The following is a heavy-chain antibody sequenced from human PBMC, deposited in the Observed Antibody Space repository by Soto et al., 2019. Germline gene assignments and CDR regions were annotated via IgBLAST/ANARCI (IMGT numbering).Heavy chain of an antibody. V-gene: IGHV3-9*01. D-gene: IGHD3-10*01. CDR2: ISWNSVSI. J-gene: IGHJ6*02. CDR3: AKDMENGYNPYYYYGMDV. CDR1: GFNFNDYG. Sequence: EVQLVESGGDLVQPGRSLRLSCAASGFNFNDYGMHWVRQAPGKGLEWVSSISWNSVSIGYADSVKSRFTISRDNAKNSLYLQMNSLRAEDTALYYCAKDMENGYNPYYYYGMDVWGQGTTVTVSS.